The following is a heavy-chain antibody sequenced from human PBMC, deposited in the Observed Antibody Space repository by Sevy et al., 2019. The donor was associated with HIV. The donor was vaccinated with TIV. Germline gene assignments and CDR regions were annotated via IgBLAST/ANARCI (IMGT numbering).Heavy chain of an antibody. Sequence: ASVKVSCKASGDTFSTYGLSWVRQAPGQGLEWMGGIIPSFGTPNYAQKFQGRVTITADESASTAYMELSSLRSEDTALYYRAREGGVATTGDHDAFDIWGHGTLVTVSS. V-gene: IGHV1-69*13. CDR2: IIPSFGTP. D-gene: IGHD7-27*01. CDR3: AREGGVATTGDHDAFDI. CDR1: GDTFSTYG. J-gene: IGHJ3*02.